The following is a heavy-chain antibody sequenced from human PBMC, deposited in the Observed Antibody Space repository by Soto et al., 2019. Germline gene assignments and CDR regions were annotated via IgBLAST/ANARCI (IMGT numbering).Heavy chain of an antibody. CDR3: ARSVFP. J-gene: IGHJ5*02. V-gene: IGHV4-34*11. Sequence: SETLSLTCAVYGGSFSGYYWSWIRQPPGKGLEWIGYIFYSGSTNYNPSLKSRVTISLDTSKNQFSLKLSSVTAADTAVYYCARSVFPWGQGTLVTVSS. CDR2: IFYSGST. CDR1: GGSFSGYY.